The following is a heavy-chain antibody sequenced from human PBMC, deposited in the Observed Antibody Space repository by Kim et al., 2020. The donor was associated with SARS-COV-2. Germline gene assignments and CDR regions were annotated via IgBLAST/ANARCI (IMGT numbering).Heavy chain of an antibody. CDR3: AREIRFLRDYYYYGMDV. J-gene: IGHJ6*02. Sequence: GGSLRLSCAASGFTFSSYGMHWVRQAPGKGLEWVAVIWYDGSNKYYADSVKGRFTISRDNSKNTLYLQMNSLRAEDTAVYYCAREIRFLRDYYYYGMDVWGQGTTVTVSS. V-gene: IGHV3-33*01. CDR2: IWYDGSNK. D-gene: IGHD4-17*01. CDR1: GFTFSSYG.